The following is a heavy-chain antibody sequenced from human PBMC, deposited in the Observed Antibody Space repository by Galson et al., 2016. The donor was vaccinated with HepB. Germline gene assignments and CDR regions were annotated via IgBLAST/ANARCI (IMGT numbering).Heavy chain of an antibody. J-gene: IGHJ6*02. CDR1: GYTFTSYT. CDR2: INAGTGNT. V-gene: IGHV1-3*01. CDR3: ARDLGHNILTGYTSYYFYCMDV. Sequence: SVKVSCKASGYTFTSYTIHWVRQAPGQGLEWMGWINAGTGNTKYSQNFQGRVTITRDTSASTAYMELSSLRSEDTAVYYCARDLGHNILTGYTSYYFYCMDVWGQGTTVTVSS. D-gene: IGHD3-9*01.